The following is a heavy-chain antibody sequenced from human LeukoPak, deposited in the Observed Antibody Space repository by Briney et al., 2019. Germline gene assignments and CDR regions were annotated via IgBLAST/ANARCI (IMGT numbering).Heavy chain of an antibody. D-gene: IGHD3-22*01. CDR2: IYSSGST. CDR3: AREDYYNSGGYYLDY. CDR1: GGSISSSSDY. V-gene: IGHV4-39*01. Sequence: PSETLSLTCTVSGGSISSSSDYWGWIRQPPGKGLEWIGSIYSSGSTYYNPSLKSRVTISVDTSKNQFSLKLSSVTAADTAVYFCAREDYYNSGGYYLDYWGQGTLVTVSS. J-gene: IGHJ4*02.